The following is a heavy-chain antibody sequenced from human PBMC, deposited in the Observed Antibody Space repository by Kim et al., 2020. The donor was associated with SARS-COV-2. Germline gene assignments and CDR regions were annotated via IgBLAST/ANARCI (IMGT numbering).Heavy chain of an antibody. CDR1: GYTFTSYG. CDR3: ARDITSIIAARFYYYYGMDV. D-gene: IGHD6-6*01. V-gene: IGHV1-18*01. Sequence: ASVKVSCKASGYTFTSYGISWVRQAPGQGLEWMGWISAYNGNTNYAQKLRGRVTMTTDTSTSTAYMELRSLRSDDTAVYYCARDITSIIAARFYYYYGMDVWGQGTTVTVSS. J-gene: IGHJ6*02. CDR2: ISAYNGNT.